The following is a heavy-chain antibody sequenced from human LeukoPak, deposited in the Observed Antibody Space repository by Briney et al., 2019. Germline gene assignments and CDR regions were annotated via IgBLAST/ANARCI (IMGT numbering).Heavy chain of an antibody. CDR1: GGSISSSSYY. D-gene: IGHD6-19*01. CDR3: AREPSSGWSDY. Sequence: PSETLSLTCTVSGGSISSSSYYWSWIRQPAGKGLEWIGRIYTSGSTNYNPSLKSRVTMSVDTSKNQFSLKLSSVTAADTAVYYCAREPSSGWSDYWGQGTLVTVSS. V-gene: IGHV4-61*02. J-gene: IGHJ4*02. CDR2: IYTSGST.